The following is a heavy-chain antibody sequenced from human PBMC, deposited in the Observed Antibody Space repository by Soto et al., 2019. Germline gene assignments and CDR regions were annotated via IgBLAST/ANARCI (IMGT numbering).Heavy chain of an antibody. Sequence: ASVKVSCKASGYTFTSYGINWVRQAPGRGLEWMGWINPGNGNTKYSQQFQGRVIIDRDTSASTGYMELSSLRSEDTAVYYWARGGYFDSSNYLAYWGLGTLVTVSS. D-gene: IGHD3-22*01. V-gene: IGHV1-3*01. CDR2: INPGNGNT. CDR1: GYTFTSYG. J-gene: IGHJ4*02. CDR3: ARGGYFDSSNYLAY.